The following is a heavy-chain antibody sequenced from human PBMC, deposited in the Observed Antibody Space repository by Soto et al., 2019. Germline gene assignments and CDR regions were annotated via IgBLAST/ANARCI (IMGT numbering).Heavy chain of an antibody. Sequence: GGSLRLSCAASGFTFDDYTMHWVRQAPGKGLEWVSLISWDGGSTYYADSVKGRFTISRDNSKNSLYLQMNSLRTEDTALYYCASAYYYDSSGYPGYWGQGTLVTVSS. CDR2: ISWDGGST. CDR1: GFTFDDYT. J-gene: IGHJ4*02. D-gene: IGHD3-22*01. V-gene: IGHV3-43*01. CDR3: ASAYYYDSSGYPGY.